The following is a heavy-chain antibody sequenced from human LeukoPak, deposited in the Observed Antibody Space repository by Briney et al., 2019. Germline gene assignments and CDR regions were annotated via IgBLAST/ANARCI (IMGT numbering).Heavy chain of an antibody. CDR1: GGSFSGYY. CDR3: ASLRRFLEWLLPNYYYYYMDV. D-gene: IGHD3-3*01. J-gene: IGHJ6*03. V-gene: IGHV4-34*01. Sequence: PSETLSLTCAVYGGSFSGYYWSWIRQPPGKGLEWIGEINHSGSTNYNPSLKSRVTISVDTSKNQFSLKLSSVTAADTAVYYCASLRRFLEWLLPNYYYYYMDVWGKGTTVTVYS. CDR2: INHSGST.